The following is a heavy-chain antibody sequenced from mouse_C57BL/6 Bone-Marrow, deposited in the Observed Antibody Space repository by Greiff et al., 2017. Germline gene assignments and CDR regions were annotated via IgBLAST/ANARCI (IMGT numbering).Heavy chain of an antibody. CDR3: ARYYGSSLYAMDY. CDR1: GYTFTDYY. Sequence: VKLMESGPELVKPGASVKISCKASGYTFTDYYINWVKQRPGQGLEWIGWIFPGSGSTYYNEKFKGKATLTVDKSSSTAYMLLSSLTSEDSAVYFCARYYGSSLYAMDYWGQGTSVTVSS. D-gene: IGHD1-1*01. V-gene: IGHV1-75*01. J-gene: IGHJ4*01. CDR2: IFPGSGST.